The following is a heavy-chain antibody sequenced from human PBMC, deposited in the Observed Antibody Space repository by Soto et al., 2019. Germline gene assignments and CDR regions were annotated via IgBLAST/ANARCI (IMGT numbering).Heavy chain of an antibody. D-gene: IGHD5-18*01. J-gene: IGHJ4*02. Sequence: GGSRRLSCAGSGCTVGEYAMHWVRQAPGKGLEWVSSISSSSSYIYYADSVKGRFTIFRDNAKNSLYLQMNSLRAEDTAVYYCARDHRPAMVPLDYCAQGTLVTVSS. CDR1: GCTVGEYA. CDR3: ARDHRPAMVPLDY. V-gene: IGHV3-21*01. CDR2: ISSSSSYI.